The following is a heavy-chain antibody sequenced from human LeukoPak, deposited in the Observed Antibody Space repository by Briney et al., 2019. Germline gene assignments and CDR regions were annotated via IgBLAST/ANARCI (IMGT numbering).Heavy chain of an antibody. Sequence: ASVKVSCKASGYTFTSYDINWVRQATGQGLEWMGWMNPNSGNTGYAQKFQGRVTMTRNTSISTAYMELSSLRSEDTAVYYCASSTAPLPLYYYGMDVWGQGTTVTVSS. CDR1: GYTFTSYD. D-gene: IGHD5-18*01. J-gene: IGHJ6*02. V-gene: IGHV1-8*01. CDR2: MNPNSGNT. CDR3: ASSTAPLPLYYYGMDV.